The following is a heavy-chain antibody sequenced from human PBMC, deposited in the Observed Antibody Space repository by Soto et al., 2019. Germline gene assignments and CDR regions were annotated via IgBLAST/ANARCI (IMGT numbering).Heavy chain of an antibody. J-gene: IGHJ5*02. CDR3: AKDNQYGYFDWFVRHGFLDP. CDR1: GFTFSSYG. D-gene: IGHD3-9*01. CDR2: ISYDGSNK. Sequence: PGGSLRLSCAASGFTFSSYGMHWVRQAPGKGLEWVAVISYDGSNKYYADSVKGRFTISRDNSKNTLYLQMNSLRAEDTAVYYCAKDNQYGYFDWFVRHGFLDPWGQGTLVTVSS. V-gene: IGHV3-30*18.